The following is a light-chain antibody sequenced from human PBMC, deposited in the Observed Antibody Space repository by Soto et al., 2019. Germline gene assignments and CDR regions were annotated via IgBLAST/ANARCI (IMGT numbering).Light chain of an antibody. CDR1: SSDVGGYKY. CDR3: CSYAGSFTYV. J-gene: IGLJ1*01. V-gene: IGLV2-11*01. CDR2: DVT. Sequence: QSALTQPRSVSGSPGQSVTISCTGTSSDVGGYKYVSWYQQNPGKAPKLMIYDVTKRPSGVPDRFSGSKSGNTASLTISGLQLEDEADYYCCSYAGSFTYVFGTGTKLTVL.